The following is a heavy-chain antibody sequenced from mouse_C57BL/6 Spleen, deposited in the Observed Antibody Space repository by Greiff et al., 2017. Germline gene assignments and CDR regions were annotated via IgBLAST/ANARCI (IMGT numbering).Heavy chain of an antibody. D-gene: IGHD2-5*01. Sequence: EVMLVESGGGLVKPGGSLKLSCAASGFTFSSYAMSWVRQTPEKRLEWVATISDGGSYTYYPDNVKGRFTISRDNAKNNLYLQMSHLKSEDTARYDCARDRGYYSNYDAMDYWGQGTSVTVSS. CDR1: GFTFSSYA. V-gene: IGHV5-4*01. J-gene: IGHJ4*01. CDR3: ARDRGYYSNYDAMDY. CDR2: ISDGGSYT.